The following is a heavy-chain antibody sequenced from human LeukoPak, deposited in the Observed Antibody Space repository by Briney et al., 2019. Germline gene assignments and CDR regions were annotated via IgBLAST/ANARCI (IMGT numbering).Heavy chain of an antibody. CDR2: INPSGGST. V-gene: IGHV1-46*01. Sequence: GASVKVSCKASGYTFTSYYMHWVRQAPGQGLEWMGIINPSGGSTSYAQKFQGRVTMTRDMSTSTVYMELSSLRSEDTAVYYCATVFYKTKYYFDYWGQGTLVTVSS. CDR1: GYTFTSYY. CDR3: ATVFYKTKYYFDY. D-gene: IGHD2-8*01. J-gene: IGHJ4*02.